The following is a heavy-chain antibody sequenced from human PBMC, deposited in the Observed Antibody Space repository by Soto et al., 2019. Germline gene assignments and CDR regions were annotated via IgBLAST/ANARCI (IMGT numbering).Heavy chain of an antibody. V-gene: IGHV3-23*01. Sequence: GGSLRLSCAPSGFTFSSYTMSWVRQAPGKGLEWVSAISGSGGSTYYADSVKIRFTISRDNSKNTLYLQMNSLRAEDTAVYYCVGGRLGPDEYYFVMDVWGEGTTVRVSS. D-gene: IGHD3-16*01. CDR1: GFTFSSYT. CDR2: ISGSGGST. CDR3: VGGRLGPDEYYFVMDV. J-gene: IGHJ6*01.